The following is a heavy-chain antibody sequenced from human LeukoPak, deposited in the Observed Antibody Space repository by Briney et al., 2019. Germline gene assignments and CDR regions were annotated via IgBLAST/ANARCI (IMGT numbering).Heavy chain of an antibody. D-gene: IGHD3-10*01. CDR1: GGSISSYY. J-gene: IGHJ4*02. Sequence: SETLSLTCTVSGGSISSYYWSWIRQPPGKGLEWIGYIYYSGSTNYNPSLKSRVTISVDTSKNQFSLKLSSVTAADTAVYYCARVSDYYGSGGVFDYWGQGTLVTVSS. V-gene: IGHV4-59*08. CDR3: ARVSDYYGSGGVFDY. CDR2: IYYSGST.